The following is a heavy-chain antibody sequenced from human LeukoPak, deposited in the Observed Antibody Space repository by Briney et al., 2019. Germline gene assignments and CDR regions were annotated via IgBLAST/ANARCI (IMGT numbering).Heavy chain of an antibody. CDR3: AREAVPSAFDI. CDR1: GFTFSSYA. Sequence: GRSLRLSCAASGFTFSSYAMHWVRQAPGKGREWVAVISYDGSNKYYADSVKGRFTISRDNSKNTLYLQINSLRAEDTAVYYCAREAVPSAFDIWGQGTMVTVSS. V-gene: IGHV3-30-3*01. CDR2: ISYDGSNK. J-gene: IGHJ3*02.